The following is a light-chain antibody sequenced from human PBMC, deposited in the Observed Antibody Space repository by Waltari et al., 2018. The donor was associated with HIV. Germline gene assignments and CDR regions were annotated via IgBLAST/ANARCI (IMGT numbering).Light chain of an antibody. CDR1: QSISTY. CDR3: RQTYRIPLT. J-gene: IGKJ4*01. V-gene: IGKV1-39*01. Sequence: DIQMTQSPTSLSASVGDRVTITCRASQSISTYLNWYQQKSGKAPKSLIYAACTLQSGVPSRFNNSRSVTVFTLSISSLQPEDFATYYCRQTYRIPLTFRGGTKVELK. CDR2: AAC.